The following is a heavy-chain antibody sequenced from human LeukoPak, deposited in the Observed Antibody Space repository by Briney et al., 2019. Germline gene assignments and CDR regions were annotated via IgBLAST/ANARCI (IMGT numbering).Heavy chain of an antibody. V-gene: IGHV3-15*01. CDR1: GFTFRNAW. Sequence: GGSLRLSCAASGFTFRNAWMSWVRQAPGKGPEWVGRIKSRTDGGTIEYAAPVKGRLIISRDDSKNTLYLQINSLNTEDTAVYYCADLGDYGLGWGEGTRVSVS. CDR2: IKSRTDGGTI. D-gene: IGHD4-17*01. CDR3: ADLGDYGLG. J-gene: IGHJ4*02.